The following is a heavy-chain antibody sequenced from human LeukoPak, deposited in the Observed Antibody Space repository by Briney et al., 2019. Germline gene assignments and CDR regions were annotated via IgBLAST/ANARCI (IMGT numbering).Heavy chain of an antibody. CDR1: GYTFTSYG. Sequence: ASVKVSCKASGYTFTSYGISWVRQAPGHGLEWMGWISAYNGNTNYAQKLQGRVTMTTDTSTSTDYMELRSLRSDDTAVYYCARVGGAAFSGSTYYYYYMDVWGKGTTVTVSS. V-gene: IGHV1-18*01. D-gene: IGHD1-26*01. J-gene: IGHJ6*03. CDR2: ISAYNGNT. CDR3: ARVGGAAFSGSTYYYYYMDV.